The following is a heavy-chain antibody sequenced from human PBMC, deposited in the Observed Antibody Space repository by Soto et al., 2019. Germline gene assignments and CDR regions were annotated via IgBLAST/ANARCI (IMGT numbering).Heavy chain of an antibody. CDR2: IYYSGST. J-gene: IGHJ3*02. D-gene: IGHD6-13*01. CDR3: ARASYSSSWYGAFDI. V-gene: IGHV4-59*01. CDR1: CASISSYY. Sequence: SETLSLTCPFSCASISSYYLTWIRQPPGKGLEWIGYIYYSGSTNYNPSLKSRVTISVDTSKNQFSLKLSSVTAADTAVYYCARASYSSSWYGAFDIWGQGTMVTVSS.